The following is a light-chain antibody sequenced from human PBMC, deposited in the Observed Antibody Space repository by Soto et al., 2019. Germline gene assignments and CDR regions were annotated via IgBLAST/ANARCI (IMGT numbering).Light chain of an antibody. Sequence: QSALTQPASVSGSPGQSITISCTGTSSDIGDYNCVSWYQQHPGKAPKLIIYDVYNRPSGVSNRFSGSKSGNTASLTISGLQAADEADYYCSSCTSSDTLVFGAGTKVTVL. V-gene: IGLV2-14*03. CDR1: SSDIGDYNC. J-gene: IGLJ1*01. CDR2: DVY. CDR3: SSCTSSDTLV.